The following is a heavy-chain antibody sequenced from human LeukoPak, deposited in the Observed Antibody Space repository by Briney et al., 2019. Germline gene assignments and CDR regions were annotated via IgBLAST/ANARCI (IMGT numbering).Heavy chain of an antibody. CDR1: GGSISSYY. V-gene: IGHV4-59*01. CDR2: IYYSGST. J-gene: IGHJ6*02. D-gene: IGHD5-24*01. CDR3: ARADGYYYGMDV. Sequence: SETLSLTCNVSGGSISSYYWSWIRQPPGKGLEWIGYIYYSGSTNYNPSLKSRVTISVDTSKNQFSLKLTSVTAADTAVYYCARADGYYYGMDVWGQGTTVTVSS.